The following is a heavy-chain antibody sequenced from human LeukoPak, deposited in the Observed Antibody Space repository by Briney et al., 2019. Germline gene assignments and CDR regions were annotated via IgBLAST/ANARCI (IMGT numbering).Heavy chain of an antibody. V-gene: IGHV1-69*13. CDR2: IIPIFGTA. CDR3: ARSPRGYSGYEARLNWFDP. D-gene: IGHD5-12*01. CDR1: GGTFSSYA. Sequence: SVKVSCKASGGTFSSYAISWVRQAPGQGLEWMGGIIPIFGTANYAQKFQGRGTITADESTSTAYMELSSLRSEDTAVYYCARSPRGYSGYEARLNWFDPWGQGTLVTVSS. J-gene: IGHJ5*02.